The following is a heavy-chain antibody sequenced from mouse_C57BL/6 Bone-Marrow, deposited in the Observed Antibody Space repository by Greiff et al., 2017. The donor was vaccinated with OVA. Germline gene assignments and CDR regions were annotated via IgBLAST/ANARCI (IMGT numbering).Heavy chain of an antibody. CDR3: ARMDGSSYY. CDR2: ISDGGSYT. J-gene: IGHJ2*01. CDR1: GFTFSSYA. D-gene: IGHD1-1*01. V-gene: IGHV5-4*03. Sequence: EVKLVESGGGLVKPGGSLKLSCAASGFTFSSYAMSWVRQTPEKRLEWVATISDGGSYTYYPDNVKGRFTISRDNAKNNLYLQMSHLKSEDTAMYYCARMDGSSYYWGQGTTLTVSS.